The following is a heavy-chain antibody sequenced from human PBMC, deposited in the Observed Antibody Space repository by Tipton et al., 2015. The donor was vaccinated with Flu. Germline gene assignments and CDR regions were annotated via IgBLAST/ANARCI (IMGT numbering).Heavy chain of an antibody. D-gene: IGHD1-26*01. CDR2: ISNDGSST. CDR1: GFSFSDYW. CDR3: ARVRSGTYYVDS. J-gene: IGHJ4*02. V-gene: IGHV3-74*01. Sequence: SLRLSCEASGFSFSDYWMHWVRQAPGMGLAYLSRISNDGSSTIYADSVKGRFTISRDNAKNTLYLQMNSLRAEDTAVYHCARVRSGTYYVDSWGQGTLVTVSS.